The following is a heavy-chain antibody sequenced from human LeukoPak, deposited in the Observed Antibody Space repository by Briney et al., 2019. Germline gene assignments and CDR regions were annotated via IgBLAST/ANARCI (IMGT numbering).Heavy chain of an antibody. CDR1: GGSISSGGYY. Sequence: SQTLSLTCTVSGGSISSGGYYWSWLRQHPGKGLEWIGYIYYSGSTYYNPSLKSRVSISVDTSKNQFSLKLTSVTAADTAVYYCARGEFSLGWFDPWGQGTLVTVSS. V-gene: IGHV4-31*03. CDR3: ARGEFSLGWFDP. CDR2: IYYSGST. J-gene: IGHJ5*02.